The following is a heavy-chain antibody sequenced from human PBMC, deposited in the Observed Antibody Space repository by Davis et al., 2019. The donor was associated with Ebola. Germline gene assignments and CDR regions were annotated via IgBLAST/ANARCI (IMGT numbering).Heavy chain of an antibody. CDR3: ARESSYQLLFGDAFDI. J-gene: IGHJ3*02. CDR2: INHSGST. Sequence: PSETLSLTCTVSGGSISSSSYYWGWIRQPPGKGLEWIGEINHSGSTNYNPSLKSRVTISVDTSKNQFSLKLSSVTAADTAVYYCARESSYQLLFGDAFDIWGQGTMVTVSS. D-gene: IGHD2-2*01. V-gene: IGHV4-39*07. CDR1: GGSISSSSYY.